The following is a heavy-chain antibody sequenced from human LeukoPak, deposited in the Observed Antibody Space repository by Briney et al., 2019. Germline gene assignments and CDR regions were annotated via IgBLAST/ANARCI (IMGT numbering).Heavy chain of an antibody. Sequence: SETLSLTCTVSGGSISNYYWSWIRQPPGEGLEWIGYIYYSGSTNYNPSLKSRVTISVDTSKNQFSLKLSSVTAADTAVYYCARERLIAVTGYYFDYWGQGTLVTVSS. V-gene: IGHV4-59*08. CDR1: GGSISNYY. J-gene: IGHJ4*02. CDR2: IYYSGST. CDR3: ARERLIAVTGYYFDY. D-gene: IGHD6-19*01.